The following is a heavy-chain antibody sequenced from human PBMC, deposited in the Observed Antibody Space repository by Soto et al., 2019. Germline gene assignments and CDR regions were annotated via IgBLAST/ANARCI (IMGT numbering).Heavy chain of an antibody. Sequence: SVKVACKAAGGAFSSYAISWVQQAPGQGLEWMGGIIPIFGTANYAQKFQGRVTITADKSTSTAYMELSSLRSEDTAVYYCADTAMVTDWFDPWGQGTLVTVSS. V-gene: IGHV1-69*06. CDR3: ADTAMVTDWFDP. J-gene: IGHJ5*02. D-gene: IGHD5-18*01. CDR2: IIPIFGTA. CDR1: GGAFSSYA.